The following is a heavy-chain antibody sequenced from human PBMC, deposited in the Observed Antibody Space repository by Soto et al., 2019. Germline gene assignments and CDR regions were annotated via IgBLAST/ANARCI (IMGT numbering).Heavy chain of an antibody. CDR2: ISRSGDRT. CDR1: GFTFSSYN. V-gene: IGHV3-64*02. Sequence: EVQLVESGEGLVQPGGSLRLSCAASGFTFSSYNIHWIRQAPGKGLELVSAISRSGDRTYYADSVKGRFTITRDNSKNTVWLQMGSLRAEDMAVYYCARASCSSGQCYYFDYWGQGALVSVSS. D-gene: IGHD2-15*01. CDR3: ARASCSSGQCYYFDY. J-gene: IGHJ4*02.